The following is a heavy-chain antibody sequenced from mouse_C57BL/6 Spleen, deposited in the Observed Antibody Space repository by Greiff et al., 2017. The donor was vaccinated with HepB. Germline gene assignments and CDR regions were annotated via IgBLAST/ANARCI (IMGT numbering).Heavy chain of an antibody. CDR1: GYSITSGYY. J-gene: IGHJ3*01. D-gene: IGHD2-2*01. Sequence: VQLKESGPGLVKPSQSLSLSCSVTGYSITSGYYWNWIRQFPGNKLEWMGYISYDGSNNYNPSLKNRISITRDTSKNQFFLKLNSVTTEDTASYYCAIYYGYDFAYWGQGTLVTVSA. CDR3: AIYYGYDFAY. CDR2: ISYDGSN. V-gene: IGHV3-6*01.